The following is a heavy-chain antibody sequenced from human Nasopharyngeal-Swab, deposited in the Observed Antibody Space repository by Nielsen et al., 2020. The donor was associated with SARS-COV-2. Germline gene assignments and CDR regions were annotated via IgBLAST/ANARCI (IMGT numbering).Heavy chain of an antibody. D-gene: IGHD3-22*01. V-gene: IGHV3-74*01. CDR1: GFTFSDYY. Sequence: GESLKISCAASGFTFSDYYMSWIRQAPGKGLVWVSRINSDGSSTSYADSVKGRFTISRDNAKNTLYLQMNSLRAEDTAVYYCARELVYYYDSSGYPYYYYYGMDVWGQGTTVTVSS. J-gene: IGHJ6*02. CDR2: INSDGSST. CDR3: ARELVYYYDSSGYPYYYYYGMDV.